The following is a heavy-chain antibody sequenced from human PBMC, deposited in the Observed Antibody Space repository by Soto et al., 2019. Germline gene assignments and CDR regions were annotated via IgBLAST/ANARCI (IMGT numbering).Heavy chain of an antibody. Sequence: GGSLRLSCAASGFTFSSYAMHWVRQAPGKGLEWVAVISYDGSNKYYADSVKGRFTISRDNSKNTLYLQMNSLGAEDTAVYYCARDPLWGTAMVLWYFDLWGRGTLVTVSS. J-gene: IGHJ2*01. CDR2: ISYDGSNK. V-gene: IGHV3-30-3*01. CDR3: ARDPLWGTAMVLWYFDL. CDR1: GFTFSSYA. D-gene: IGHD5-18*01.